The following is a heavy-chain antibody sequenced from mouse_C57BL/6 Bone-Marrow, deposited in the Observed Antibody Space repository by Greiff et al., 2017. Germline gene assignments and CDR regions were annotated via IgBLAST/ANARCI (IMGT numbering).Heavy chain of an antibody. D-gene: IGHD1-1*01. Sequence: VKLMESGAELVKPGASVKISCKASGYAFSSYWMNWVKQRPGKGLEWIGQIYPGDGDTNYNGKFKGKATLTADKSSSTAYMQLSSLTSEDSAVYFCARWDYYGSGGYFDYWGQGTTLTVSS. V-gene: IGHV1-80*01. CDR1: GYAFSSYW. CDR2: IYPGDGDT. J-gene: IGHJ2*01. CDR3: ARWDYYGSGGYFDY.